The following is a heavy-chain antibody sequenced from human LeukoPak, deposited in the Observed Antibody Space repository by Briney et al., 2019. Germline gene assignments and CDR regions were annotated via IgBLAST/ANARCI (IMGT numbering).Heavy chain of an antibody. CDR2: IIPIFGTA. D-gene: IGHD5-24*01. CDR3: ASPRRDGYNSGFPYVY. Sequence: SVKVSCKASGYTFTSYGISWVRQAPGQGLEWMGGIIPIFGTANYAQKFQGRVTITADESTSTAYMELSSLRSEDTAVYYCASPRRDGYNSGFPYVYWGQGTLVTVSS. J-gene: IGHJ4*02. CDR1: GYTFTSYG. V-gene: IGHV1-69*13.